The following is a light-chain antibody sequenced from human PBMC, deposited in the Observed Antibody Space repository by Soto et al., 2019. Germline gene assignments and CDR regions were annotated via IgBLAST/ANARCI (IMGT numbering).Light chain of an antibody. V-gene: IGKV3-20*01. CDR1: QSVISSF. Sequence: EIVLTQSPGTLPLSPGERATLSCRASQSVISSFLAWFQQKPGQAPRLLIYGASSRATGIPDRFSGSGSGTDLTLTISRLEPEDFAVYYCQQYDNSPWTFGQGTKVEIK. J-gene: IGKJ1*01. CDR2: GAS. CDR3: QQYDNSPWT.